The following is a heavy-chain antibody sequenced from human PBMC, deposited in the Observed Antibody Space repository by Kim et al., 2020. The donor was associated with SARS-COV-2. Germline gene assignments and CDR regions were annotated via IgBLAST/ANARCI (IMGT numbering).Heavy chain of an antibody. CDR2: SSSTI. J-gene: IGHJ4*02. CDR3: ARSGFDY. V-gene: IGHV3-48*04. Sequence: SSSTIDYADSVKGRFTISRDNAKNSLYLQMNSLRAEDTAVYYCARSGFDYWGQGTLVTVSS.